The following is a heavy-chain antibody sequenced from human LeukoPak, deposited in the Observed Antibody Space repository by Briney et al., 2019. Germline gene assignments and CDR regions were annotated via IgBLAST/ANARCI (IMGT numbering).Heavy chain of an antibody. CDR2: IYYSGTT. CDR3: ARLRSYYGSGSYYKMGSYVDY. CDR1: GGSISSSSSY. V-gene: IGHV4-39*07. J-gene: IGHJ4*02. Sequence: SETLSLTCTVSGGSISSSSSYWGWIRQSPGKGLEWIGSIYYSGTTYYNPSLKSRVTISVDTSKNQFSLKLSSVTAADTAVYYCARLRSYYGSGSYYKMGSYVDYWGQGTLVTVSS. D-gene: IGHD3-10*01.